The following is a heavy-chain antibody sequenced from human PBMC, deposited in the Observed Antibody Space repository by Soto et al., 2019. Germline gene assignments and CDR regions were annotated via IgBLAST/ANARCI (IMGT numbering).Heavy chain of an antibody. CDR2: IWYDGSKK. Sequence: LRLSCAASGFTFSSYGMHWVRQAPGKGLEWVAVIWYDGSKKYYADSVKGRFTISRDNSKNTLYLEMNSLGTENTAVYYCAKDRGALRWSEEHYYFDYWGQGTLVTVSS. D-gene: IGHD4-17*01. V-gene: IGHV3-30*18. CDR1: GFTFSSYG. J-gene: IGHJ4*02. CDR3: AKDRGALRWSEEHYYFDY.